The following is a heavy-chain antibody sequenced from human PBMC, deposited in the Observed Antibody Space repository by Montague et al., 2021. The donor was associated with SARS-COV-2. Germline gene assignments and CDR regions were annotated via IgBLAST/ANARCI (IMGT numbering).Heavy chain of an antibody. CDR2: IYYSGST. D-gene: IGHD1-7*01. V-gene: IGHV4-59*01. J-gene: IGHJ6*02. Sequence: SETLSLTCTVSGGSISSYYWLWIRQPPGKGLDLIGYIYYSGSTNXNPSLKSRVTISVDTSKNQFSLKLSSVTAADTAVYYCARDLGYNWNYYYYYYGMDVWGQGTTVTVSS. CDR1: GGSISSYY. CDR3: ARDLGYNWNYYYYYYGMDV.